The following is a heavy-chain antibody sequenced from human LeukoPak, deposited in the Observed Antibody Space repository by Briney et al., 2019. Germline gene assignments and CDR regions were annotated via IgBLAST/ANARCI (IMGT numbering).Heavy chain of an antibody. D-gene: IGHD2-15*01. CDR3: ARHSIIGGTEYAFDI. V-gene: IGHV4-34*01. Sequence: SETLSLTCTVYGGSFTGYYWIWIRQPPGKGLEWIGEINHSGSTKYNPSLQSRVTISIDTSKNQFSLKLSSVTAADTAVYYCARHSIIGGTEYAFDIWGQGTMVTVSS. CDR1: GGSFTGYY. J-gene: IGHJ3*02. CDR2: INHSGST.